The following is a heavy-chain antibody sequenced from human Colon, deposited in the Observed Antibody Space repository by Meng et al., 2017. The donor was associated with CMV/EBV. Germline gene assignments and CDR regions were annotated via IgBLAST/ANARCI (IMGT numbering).Heavy chain of an antibody. CDR3: ARDVGYSSSWPYFDY. CDR1: GFSVSTMH. J-gene: IGHJ4*02. D-gene: IGHD6-13*01. Sequence: LGEAGGGLSQPGGSLRLSCAATGFSVSTMHINWVRQAPGKRLEWVSIIYRQGTTRYAESVKGRFTISRDNSKNTIYLQMNSLRAEDTAVYYCARDVGYSSSWPYFDYWGQGTLVTVSS. V-gene: IGHV3-53*01. CDR2: IYRQGTT.